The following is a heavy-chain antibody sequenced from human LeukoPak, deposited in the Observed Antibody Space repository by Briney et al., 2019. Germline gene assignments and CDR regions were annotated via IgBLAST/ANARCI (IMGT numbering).Heavy chain of an antibody. CDR1: GFTFSSYS. J-gene: IGHJ4*02. CDR2: ISSSSSYI. CDR3: ARDERGYYNSSGFFGAIDY. D-gene: IGHD3-22*01. Sequence: GGSLRLSCAASGFTFSSYSMNWVRQAPGKGLEWVSSISSSSSYIYYADSVKGRFTISRDNAKNSLYLQMNSLRAEDTAVYYCARDERGYYNSSGFFGAIDYWGQGTLVTVSS. V-gene: IGHV3-21*01.